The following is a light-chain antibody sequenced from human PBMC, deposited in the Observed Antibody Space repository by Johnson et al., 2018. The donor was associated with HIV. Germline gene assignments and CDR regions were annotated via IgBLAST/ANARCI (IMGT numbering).Light chain of an antibody. V-gene: IGLV1-51*01. CDR2: DNN. CDR1: SSNIGNNY. J-gene: IGLJ1*01. Sequence: SVLTQPPSVSAAPGQKVTISCSGSSSNIGNNYVSWYQQLPGTAPKLLIYDNNKRPSGIPDRFSGSKSGTSATLGITGLQTGDEADYHCGTWDSSLSAGVFGTGAKVTVL. CDR3: GTWDSSLSAGV.